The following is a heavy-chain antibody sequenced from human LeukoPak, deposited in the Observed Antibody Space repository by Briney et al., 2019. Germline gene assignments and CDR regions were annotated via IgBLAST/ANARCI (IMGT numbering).Heavy chain of an antibody. V-gene: IGHV4-4*02. CDR3: ARDGGGIDY. J-gene: IGHJ4*02. D-gene: IGHD1-1*01. CDR1: GASLSTTNW. CDR2: IYQGRT. Sequence: SETLSLTCGVSGASLSTTNWWSWVRQPPGKGLEWIGQIYQGRTNYNPSLRSRATISVVKPNNQFSLNLKFVTAADTAVYYCARDGGGIDYWGQGLLVTVSS.